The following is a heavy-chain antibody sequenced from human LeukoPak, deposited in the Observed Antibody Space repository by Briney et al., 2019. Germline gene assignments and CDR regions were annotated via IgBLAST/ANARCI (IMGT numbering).Heavy chain of an antibody. J-gene: IGHJ6*03. V-gene: IGHV4-34*01. CDR2: INHSGST. CDR1: GGSFSGYY. D-gene: IGHD3-16*01. Sequence: NPSETLSLTCAVYGGSFSGYYWSWIRQPPGKGLEWIGEINHSGSTNYNPSLKRRVTISVDTSKNQFSLKLSSVTAADTAVYYCARETSQKGAHYMDVWGKGTTVTISS. CDR3: ARETSQKGAHYMDV.